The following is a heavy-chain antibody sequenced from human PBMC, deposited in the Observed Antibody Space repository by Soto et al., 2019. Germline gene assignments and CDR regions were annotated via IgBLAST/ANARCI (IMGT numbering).Heavy chain of an antibody. CDR2: IVVGSGNT. D-gene: IGHD2-21*01. Sequence: VASVKVSCTASRFTFTSPAVQWVRQARGQRLEWIGWIVVGSGNTNYAQKFQERVTITRDMSTSTAYMELSSLRSEDTAVYYCAAVPRSVANGMDVLGQGTTVTVSS. V-gene: IGHV1-58*01. CDR1: RFTFTSPA. CDR3: AAVPRSVANGMDV. J-gene: IGHJ6*02.